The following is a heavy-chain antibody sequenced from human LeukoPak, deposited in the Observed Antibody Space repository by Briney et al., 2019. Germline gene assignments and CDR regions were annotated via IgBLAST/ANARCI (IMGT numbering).Heavy chain of an antibody. D-gene: IGHD2-2*01. V-gene: IGHV1-2*02. J-gene: IGHJ4*02. Sequence: ASVKVSCKASGYTFRNYYMHWVRQAPGQGLEWMGWINPNNGGTNYAQKFQGRVTMTRDTSISTAYMELSRLRSDDTAVYYCARGPRIVVVPAAKVFDYWGQGTLVTVSS. CDR2: INPNNGGT. CDR3: ARGPRIVVVPAAKVFDY. CDR1: GYTFRNYY.